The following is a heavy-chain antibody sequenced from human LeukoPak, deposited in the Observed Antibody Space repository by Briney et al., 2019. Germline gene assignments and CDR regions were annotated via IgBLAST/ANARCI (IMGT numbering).Heavy chain of an antibody. Sequence: SETLSLTCTVSGGSISSGSYYWSWIRQPAGKGLEWIGRIYTSGSTNYNPSLKSRVTISVDTSKNQFSLKLSSVTAADTAVYYCARGRPRRIGYYDSSGYSNKRGGERYFDYWGQGTLVTVSS. CDR2: IYTSGST. CDR3: ARGRPRRIGYYDSSGYSNKRGGERYFDY. D-gene: IGHD3-22*01. V-gene: IGHV4-61*02. J-gene: IGHJ4*02. CDR1: GGSISSGSYY.